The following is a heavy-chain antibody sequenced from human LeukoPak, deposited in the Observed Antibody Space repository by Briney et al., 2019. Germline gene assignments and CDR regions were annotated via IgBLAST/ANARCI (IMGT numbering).Heavy chain of an antibody. CDR2: ISSTTNTQ. J-gene: IGHJ5*02. V-gene: IGHV3-11*04. CDR3: ATSEVDNDYGDYQEDRRFDP. CDR1: GFTFHDYY. Sequence: GGSLRLSCAASGFTFHDYYMTWIRQPPGKGLEWISYISSTTNTQYYADSVRGRFTISRDNAQKSLYLQMNSLRAEDTAVYYCATSEVDNDYGDYQEDRRFDPWGQGTLVTVSS. D-gene: IGHD4-17*01.